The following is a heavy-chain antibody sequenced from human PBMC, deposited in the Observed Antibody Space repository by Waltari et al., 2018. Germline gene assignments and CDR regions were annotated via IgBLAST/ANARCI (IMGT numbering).Heavy chain of an antibody. J-gene: IGHJ3*02. CDR1: GFTFSSYE. CDR2: ISSSGSTI. Sequence: EVQLVESGGGLVQPGGSLRLSCAASGFTFSSYEMNWVRQAPGKGLEWVSYISSSGSTIYYADSVKGRFTISRDNAKNSLYLQMNSLRAEDTAVYYCARGRLYDSVAFDIWGQGTMVTVSS. D-gene: IGHD3-22*01. V-gene: IGHV3-48*03. CDR3: ARGRLYDSVAFDI.